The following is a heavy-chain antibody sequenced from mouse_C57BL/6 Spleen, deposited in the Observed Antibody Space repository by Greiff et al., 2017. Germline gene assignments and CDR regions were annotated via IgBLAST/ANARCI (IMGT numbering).Heavy chain of an antibody. J-gene: IGHJ1*03. CDR1: GYSITRDY. CDR3: ARLGDYPYWYFDV. D-gene: IGHD2-4*01. CDR2: ISYSGST. V-gene: IGHV3-8*01. Sequence: EVQGVESGPGLAKPSQTLSLTCSVTGYSITRDYWNWIRKFPGNKLEYMGYISYSGSTYYNPTRKSRISITRDTSKNQYYLQLNSVTTDDTATYYCARLGDYPYWYFDVWGTGTTVTVSS.